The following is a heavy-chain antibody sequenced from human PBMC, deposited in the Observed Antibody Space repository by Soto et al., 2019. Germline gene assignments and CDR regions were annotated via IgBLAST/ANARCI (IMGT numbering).Heavy chain of an antibody. Sequence: ASVKVSCKASGGTFSSYAISWVRQAPGRGLEWMGGIIPIFGTANYAQKFQGRVTITADKSTSTAYMELSSLRSEDTAVYYCARTGYSYGYRYYYYGMDVWGQGTTVTVSS. CDR3: ARTGYSYGYRYYYYGMDV. D-gene: IGHD5-18*01. V-gene: IGHV1-69*06. CDR2: IIPIFGTA. J-gene: IGHJ6*02. CDR1: GGTFSSYA.